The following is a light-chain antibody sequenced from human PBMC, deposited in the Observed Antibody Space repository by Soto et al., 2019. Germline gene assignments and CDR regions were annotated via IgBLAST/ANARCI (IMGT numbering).Light chain of an antibody. CDR2: AAS. V-gene: IGKV1-39*01. Sequence: DIQMTQSPSSLSASVGDRVTITCRASQSISSYLNWYQQKPGKAPKLLIYAASSFQSGVPSRFSASGSGTYYTLTISSLQPEDSATYYCQQTYIMPTTFGQGTRLEIK. CDR1: QSISSY. CDR3: QQTYIMPTT. J-gene: IGKJ5*01.